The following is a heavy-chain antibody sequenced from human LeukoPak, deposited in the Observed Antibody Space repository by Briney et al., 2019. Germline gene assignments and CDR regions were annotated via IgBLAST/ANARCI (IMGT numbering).Heavy chain of an antibody. CDR1: GGSISSYY. V-gene: IGHV4-59*01. Sequence: SETLSLTCTVSGGSISSYYWSWIRQPPGKGLEWIGYIYYSGSTNYNPSLKSRVTISVGTSKNQFSLKLSSVTAADTAVYYCARDRGYCSGGSCYYYGMDVWGKGTTVTVSS. D-gene: IGHD2-15*01. CDR3: ARDRGYCSGGSCYYYGMDV. CDR2: IYYSGST. J-gene: IGHJ6*04.